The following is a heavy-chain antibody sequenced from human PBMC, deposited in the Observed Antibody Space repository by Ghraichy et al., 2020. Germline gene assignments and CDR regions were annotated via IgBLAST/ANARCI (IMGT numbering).Heavy chain of an antibody. J-gene: IGHJ5*02. CDR2: VKPKANNYAT. Sequence: GESLRLSCAASGFSFSDSAMHWVRQASGKGLEWVGRVKPKANNYATEYAATVKGRFAISRDDSKNTAYLQMNSLKTEDTAVYYCTSYYCSGDSCSIPVDPWGQGTLVTVSS. D-gene: IGHD2-15*01. V-gene: IGHV3-73*01. CDR3: TSYYCSGDSCSIPVDP. CDR1: GFSFSDSA.